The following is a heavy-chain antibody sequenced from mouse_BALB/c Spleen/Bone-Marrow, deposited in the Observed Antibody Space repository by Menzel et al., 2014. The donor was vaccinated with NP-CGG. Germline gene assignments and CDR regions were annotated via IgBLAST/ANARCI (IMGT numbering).Heavy chain of an antibody. CDR2: IDPSDSET. CDR1: GYTFTSYW. CDR3: ARALGDGNYYAMDY. D-gene: IGHD2-1*01. V-gene: IGHV1-69*02. J-gene: IGHJ4*01. Sequence: QVQLQQSGAELVKPGASVKLSCKASGYTFTSYWMNWVKQRPGRGLEWIGRIDPSDSETHYNQKFKDKATLTVDKSSSTAYIQLSSLTSEVTAVYYCARALGDGNYYAMDYWGQGTSVTVSS.